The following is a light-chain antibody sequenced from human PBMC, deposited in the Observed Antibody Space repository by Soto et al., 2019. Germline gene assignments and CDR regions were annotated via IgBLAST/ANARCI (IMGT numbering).Light chain of an antibody. Sequence: EIVLTQSPATLSLSPGERATLSCRASQSVSSSLAWYQQKPGQAPRLLICGASNRATGIPDRFSGSGSGTDFTLTISRLEPEDFAVYYCQQYGSSGTFGQGTKVDIK. CDR3: QQYGSSGT. CDR2: GAS. J-gene: IGKJ1*01. CDR1: QSVSSS. V-gene: IGKV3-20*01.